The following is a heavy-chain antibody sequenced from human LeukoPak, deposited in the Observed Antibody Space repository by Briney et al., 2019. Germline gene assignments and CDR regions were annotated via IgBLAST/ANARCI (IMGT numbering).Heavy chain of an antibody. CDR1: GFTFSSYN. CDR2: ITTRSGTHI. J-gene: IGHJ3*02. V-gene: IGHV3-21*01. Sequence: PGGSLRLSCAASGFTFSSYNMNWVRQAPGKGLEWVSSITTRSGTHIYYAASVKGRFTISRDNAKNSLYLQMNSLRAEDTAVYYCARAYCSTTSCYTYDAFDIWGQGTMVTVSS. CDR3: ARAYCSTTSCYTYDAFDI. D-gene: IGHD2-2*02.